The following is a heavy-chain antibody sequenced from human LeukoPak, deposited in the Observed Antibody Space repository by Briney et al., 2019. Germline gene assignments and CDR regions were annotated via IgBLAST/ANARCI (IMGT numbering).Heavy chain of an antibody. Sequence: PGRSMRPSCPASAFTFSSYSMHWDRQAPSKGLEWEAVISYDGSNKYYANSVKGRFTISRDNSKNTLYLQMNSLRAEDTAVYYCARDLEDYSQWLTSFGYWGQGTLVTVSS. CDR1: AFTFSSYS. J-gene: IGHJ4*02. V-gene: IGHV3-30-3*01. CDR2: ISYDGSNK. CDR3: ARDLEDYSQWLTSFGY. D-gene: IGHD6-19*01.